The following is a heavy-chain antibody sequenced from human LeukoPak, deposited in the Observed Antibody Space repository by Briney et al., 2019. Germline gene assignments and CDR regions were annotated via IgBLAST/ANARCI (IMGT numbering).Heavy chain of an antibody. V-gene: IGHV3-23*01. D-gene: IGHD1-26*01. CDR1: GFTFSSYA. CDR2: ISGSGGST. CDR3: ARGWYSGSYFRYFQH. Sequence: GGSLRLSCAASGFTFSSYAMSWVRQAPGKGLEWVSAISGSGGSTYYADSVKGRFTISRDNSKNTLYLQMNSLRAEDTAVYYCARGWYSGSYFRYFQHWGQGTLVTVSS. J-gene: IGHJ1*01.